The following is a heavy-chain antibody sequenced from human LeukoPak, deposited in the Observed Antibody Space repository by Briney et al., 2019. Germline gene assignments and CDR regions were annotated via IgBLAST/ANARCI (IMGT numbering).Heavy chain of an antibody. J-gene: IGHJ4*02. CDR2: IIPVLGIA. CDR3: ARDRPYGSGSYLGDY. D-gene: IGHD3-10*01. V-gene: IGHV1-69*04. CDR1: GGTFSSYA. Sequence: SVKVSCKASGGTFSSYAISWVRQAPGQGLEWMGRIIPVLGIANYAQKFQGRVTITADKSTSTAYMELSSLRSEDTAVYYCARDRPYGSGSYLGDYWGQGTLVTVSS.